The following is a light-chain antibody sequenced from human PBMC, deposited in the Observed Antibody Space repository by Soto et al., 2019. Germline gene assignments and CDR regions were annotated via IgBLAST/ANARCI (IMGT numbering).Light chain of an antibody. Sequence: EIVLTQSPVTLSLSPGERATLSCMPSQSLSTYLSWFQQKPGQAPRLLIYCASSRPTGIPDRLSGSGSGTYFTLTISRLEPEDSAVYYCQQYSSSSTFGQGARLDIK. J-gene: IGKJ5*01. CDR1: QSLSTY. CDR3: QQYSSSST. V-gene: IGKV3-20*01. CDR2: CAS.